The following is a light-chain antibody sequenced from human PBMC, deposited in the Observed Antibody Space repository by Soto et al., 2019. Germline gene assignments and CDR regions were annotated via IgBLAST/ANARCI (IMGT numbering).Light chain of an antibody. CDR1: SSDVGSYNL. CDR2: EGS. V-gene: IGLV2-23*03. Sequence: QSVLTQPASVSGSPGQPITISCTGTSSDVGSYNLVSWYQQHPGKAPKLMIYEGSKRPSGVSNGFSGSKSGNAASLTISGLQAGDEAVYYCCSYAGSSTFVFGTGTKVTVL. J-gene: IGLJ1*01. CDR3: CSYAGSSTFV.